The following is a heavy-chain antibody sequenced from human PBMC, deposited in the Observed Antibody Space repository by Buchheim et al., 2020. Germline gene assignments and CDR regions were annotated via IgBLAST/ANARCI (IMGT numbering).Heavy chain of an antibody. D-gene: IGHD3-10*01. CDR1: GGSFSGYY. CDR3: ARDGKLLWFGELSALDYYGMDV. J-gene: IGHJ6*02. V-gene: IGHV4-34*01. CDR2: INHSGST. Sequence: QVQLQQWGAGLLKPSETLSLTCAVYGGSFSGYYWSWIRQPPGKGLEWIGEINHSGSTNYNPSLKSRVTISADTSKNQFPLKLSSVTAADTAVYYCARDGKLLWFGELSALDYYGMDVWGQGTT.